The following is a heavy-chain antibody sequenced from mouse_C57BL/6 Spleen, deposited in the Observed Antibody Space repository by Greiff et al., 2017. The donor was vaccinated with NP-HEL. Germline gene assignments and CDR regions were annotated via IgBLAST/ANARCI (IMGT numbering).Heavy chain of an antibody. V-gene: IGHV7-3*01. J-gene: IGHJ3*01. Sequence: EVKLVESGGGLVQPGGSLSLSCAASGFTFTDYYMSWVRQPPGKALEWLGFIRNKANGYTTEYSASVKGRFTISRDNSQSILYLQMNALRAEDSATYYCARWDYDYDGAYWGQGTLVTVSA. CDR2: IRNKANGYTT. D-gene: IGHD2-4*01. CDR1: GFTFTDYY. CDR3: ARWDYDYDGAY.